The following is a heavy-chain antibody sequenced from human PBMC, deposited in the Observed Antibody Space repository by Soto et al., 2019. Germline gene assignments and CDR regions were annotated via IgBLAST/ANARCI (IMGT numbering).Heavy chain of an antibody. J-gene: IGHJ4*02. CDR2: IYYTGST. CDR1: GDSINNYY. D-gene: IGHD6-13*01. V-gene: IGHV4-59*01. CDR3: AKYRRTEAEGFTLDY. Sequence: SETLSLTCTVSGDSINNYYWSWIRQPPGKRLEWIGYIYYTGSTTYNPSLESRITMSVDTSKNQFSLKLSSVNAAYTAVYYCAKYRRTEAEGFTLDYWGRGTLVTVSS.